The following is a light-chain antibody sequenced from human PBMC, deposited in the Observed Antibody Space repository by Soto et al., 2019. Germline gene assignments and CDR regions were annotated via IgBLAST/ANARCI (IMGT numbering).Light chain of an antibody. CDR3: QPYGSSGT. Sequence: EIMLTQSPGTLSLYPGERATLSCRASQSVSNNYLAWYQQKPGQAPRLLIYGASNRATGIPDRFSGSGSGTDFTLTISRLEPEDFPVYYCQPYGSSGTFGQGTKVDIK. CDR2: GAS. CDR1: QSVSNNY. J-gene: IGKJ1*01. V-gene: IGKV3-20*01.